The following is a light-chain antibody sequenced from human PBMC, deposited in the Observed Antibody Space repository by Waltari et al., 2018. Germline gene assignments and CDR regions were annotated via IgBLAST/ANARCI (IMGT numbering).Light chain of an antibody. CDR3: HQYYNTPFT. J-gene: IGKJ3*01. CDR1: QSVLYSSNNKNS. Sequence: DIVMTQSPDSLAVSLGERATTTFKSSQSVLYSSNNKNSLSWYQQKPGQPPKLLIYGASTRESGVPDRFSGSGSGTDFTLTISSLQAEDVAVYYCHQYYNTPFTFGPGTKVDIK. CDR2: GAS. V-gene: IGKV4-1*01.